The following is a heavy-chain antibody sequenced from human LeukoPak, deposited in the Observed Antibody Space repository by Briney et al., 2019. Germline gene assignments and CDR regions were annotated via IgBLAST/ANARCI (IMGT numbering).Heavy chain of an antibody. J-gene: IGHJ4*02. CDR2: MTSTSHV. Sequence: GGSLRLSCAASGFTFSSYNLNWVRQAPGKGLEWVSSMTSTSHVYYADSLKGRFTISRDNAKKSLYLQMNSLRAEDTAVYYCARDFWGAYRVDYFDYWGQGTLVTVSS. CDR1: GFTFSSYN. D-gene: IGHD3-3*01. V-gene: IGHV3-21*01. CDR3: ARDFWGAYRVDYFDY.